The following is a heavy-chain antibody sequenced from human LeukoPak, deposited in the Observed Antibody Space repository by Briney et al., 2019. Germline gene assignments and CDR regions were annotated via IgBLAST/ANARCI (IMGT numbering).Heavy chain of an antibody. V-gene: IGHV3-9*01. CDR2: IGWNSGTI. CDR3: AKQDSSGWYTFDY. CDR1: GFTFGDYA. J-gene: IGHJ4*02. Sequence: GGSLRLSCAASGFTFGDYAMHWVRQGPGKGLEWVAGIGWNSGTIVYADSVKGRFTISRDNSKNTLYLQMNSLRAEDTAVYYCAKQDSSGWYTFDYWGQGTLVTVSS. D-gene: IGHD6-19*01.